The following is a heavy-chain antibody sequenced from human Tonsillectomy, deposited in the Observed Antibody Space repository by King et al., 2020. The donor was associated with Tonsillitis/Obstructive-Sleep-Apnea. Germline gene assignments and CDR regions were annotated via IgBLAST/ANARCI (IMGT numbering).Heavy chain of an antibody. D-gene: IGHD1-14*01. J-gene: IGHJ2*01. V-gene: IGHV2-26*01. CDR1: GFSLSNTKMG. Sequence: TLKESGPVLVKPTETLTLTCTVSGFSLSNTKMGVSWIRQPPGKALECLAHIFSNDEKSYSTSLKSRLTISKDTSKSQVVLTMTNIDPVDTATYYCARTRLTSGLGYFDLWGRGTLVTVSS. CDR2: IFSNDEK. CDR3: ARTRLTSGLGYFDL.